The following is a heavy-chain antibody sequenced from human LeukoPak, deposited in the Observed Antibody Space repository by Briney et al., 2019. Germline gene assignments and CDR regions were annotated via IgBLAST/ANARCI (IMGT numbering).Heavy chain of an antibody. D-gene: IGHD1-26*01. V-gene: IGHV1-2*02. CDR3: AVGRRTDFDY. J-gene: IGHJ4*02. CDR2: INPNSGGT. Sequence: GASVKVSCKASGYTFTDYYIHWVRQAPGQGLEWMGWINPNSGGTNYAQNFQGRVTMTRDIYITTAYMDLSRLRLDDTAVYYCAVGRRTDFDYWGQGTLVTVSS. CDR1: GYTFTDYY.